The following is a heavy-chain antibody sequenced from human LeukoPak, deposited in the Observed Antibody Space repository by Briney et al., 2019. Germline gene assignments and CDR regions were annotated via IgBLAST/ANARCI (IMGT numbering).Heavy chain of an antibody. CDR2: ISAYNGNT. D-gene: IGHD2-21*02. V-gene: IGHV1-18*01. CDR1: GYTFTSYG. CDR3: ARALIVVVTAAPLGV. Sequence: ASVKVSCKASGYTFTSYGISWVRQAPGQGLEWMGWISAYNGNTNYAQKLQGRVTMTTDTSTSTAYMELRSLRSDDTAVYYCARALIVVVTAAPLGVWGQGTLVTVSS. J-gene: IGHJ4*02.